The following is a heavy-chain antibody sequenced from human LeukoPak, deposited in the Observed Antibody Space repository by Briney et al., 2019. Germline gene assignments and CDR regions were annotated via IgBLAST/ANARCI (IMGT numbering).Heavy chain of an antibody. CDR3: ARGKRLTKHFDY. CDR2: INHSGST. CDR1: GGSFSGYY. V-gene: IGHV4-34*01. Sequence: NPSETLSLTCAVYGGSFSGYYWSWIRQPPGKGLEWIGEINHSGSTNYNPSLKSRVTISVDTSKNQFSLKLSSVTAADTAVYYCARGKRLTKHFDYWGQGTLVTVSS. D-gene: IGHD5-12*01. J-gene: IGHJ4*02.